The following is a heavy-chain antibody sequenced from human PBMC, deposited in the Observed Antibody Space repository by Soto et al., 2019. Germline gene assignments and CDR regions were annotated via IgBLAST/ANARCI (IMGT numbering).Heavy chain of an antibody. CDR2: INGGRGDT. CDR1: GYTFINYP. CDR3: AIQRGGLAH. D-gene: IGHD6-19*01. V-gene: IGHV1-3*01. J-gene: IGHJ4*02. Sequence: ALLKVSWKASGYTFINYPMHWVRQAPGQRLEWMGCINGGRGDTKYSQNFQGRVTISRDTSASTAYMELSSLRSEDTAVFNWAIQRGGLAHWGQGTPVPVSS.